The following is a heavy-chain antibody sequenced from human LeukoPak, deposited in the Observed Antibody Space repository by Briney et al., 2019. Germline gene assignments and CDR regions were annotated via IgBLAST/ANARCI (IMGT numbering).Heavy chain of an antibody. D-gene: IGHD3-22*01. J-gene: IGHJ6*02. CDR3: AIDSSGYYYGMDV. CDR1: GGTFSSYA. Sequence: ASVKVSCKASGGTFSSYAISWVRQAPGQGLEWMGGIIPIFGTANYAQKFQGRDTITADESTSTAYMELSSLRSEDTAVYYCAIDSSGYYYGMDVWGQGTTVTVSS. V-gene: IGHV1-69*13. CDR2: IIPIFGTA.